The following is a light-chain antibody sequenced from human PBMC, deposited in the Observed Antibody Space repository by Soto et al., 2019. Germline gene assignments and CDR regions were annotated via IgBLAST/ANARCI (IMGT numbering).Light chain of an antibody. CDR2: DAS. J-gene: IGKJ4*01. Sequence: EIVLTQSPATLSLSPGERATLSCRASQSVSSYLAWYQQKPGQAPRLLIYDASNRATGIPARFSGSGSGTDFPLTISSLEPEDFAVYYCQQRSKWPLTFGGGTKVETK. CDR3: QQRSKWPLT. CDR1: QSVSSY. V-gene: IGKV3-11*01.